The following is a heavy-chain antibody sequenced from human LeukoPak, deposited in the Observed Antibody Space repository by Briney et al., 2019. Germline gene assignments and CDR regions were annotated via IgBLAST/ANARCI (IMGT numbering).Heavy chain of an antibody. V-gene: IGHV4-34*01. CDR3: ARGGSDYGSGSYYNHKRGYGMDV. D-gene: IGHD3-10*01. J-gene: IGHJ6*04. Sequence: PSETLSLTCAVYGGSFSGYYRSWIRQPPGKGLEWIGEINNSGSTNYNPSLKSRVIISVDTSKNQCSLMLGSATAADTAVYYCARGGSDYGSGSYYNHKRGYGMDVWGKGTTVTVSS. CDR1: GGSFSGYY. CDR2: INNSGST.